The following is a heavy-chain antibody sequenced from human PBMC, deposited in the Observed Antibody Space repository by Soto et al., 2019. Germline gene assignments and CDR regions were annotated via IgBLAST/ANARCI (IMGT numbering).Heavy chain of an antibody. CDR1: GGSISSGGYY. V-gene: IGHV4-31*03. Sequence: SLTCPFSGGSISSGGYYWSWIRQHPGKGLEWIGYIYYSGSTYYHPSLKIRVTISVDTSKNQFSLKLSSVTAADTSCYYCARDRGQHLVDYWGQGTLVTVSS. CDR2: IYYSGST. CDR3: ARDRGQHLVDY. D-gene: IGHD6-13*01. J-gene: IGHJ4*02.